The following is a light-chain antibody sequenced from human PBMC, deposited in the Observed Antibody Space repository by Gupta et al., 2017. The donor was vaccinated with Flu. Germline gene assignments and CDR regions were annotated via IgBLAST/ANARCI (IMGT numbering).Light chain of an antibody. Sequence: PSGIPERFSGSSSGTTVTLTISGVQAEDEADYYCESPDTSVTSLVFGGGTKLTVL. CDR3: ESPDTSVTSLV. J-gene: IGLJ3*02. V-gene: IGLV3-25*03.